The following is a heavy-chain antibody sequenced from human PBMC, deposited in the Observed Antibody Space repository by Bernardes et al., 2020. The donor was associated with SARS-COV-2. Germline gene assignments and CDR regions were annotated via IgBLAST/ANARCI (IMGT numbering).Heavy chain of an antibody. CDR3: ARGAHDSSGYYGSPGSYYFDY. Sequence: ASVKVSCKASGYTFTSYGISWVRQAPGQGLEWMGWISAYNGNTNYAQKLQGRVTMTTDTSTSTAYMELRSLRSDDTAVYYCARGAHDSSGYYGSPGSYYFDYWGQGTLVTVSS. V-gene: IGHV1-18*01. CDR2: ISAYNGNT. J-gene: IGHJ4*02. CDR1: GYTFTSYG. D-gene: IGHD3-22*01.